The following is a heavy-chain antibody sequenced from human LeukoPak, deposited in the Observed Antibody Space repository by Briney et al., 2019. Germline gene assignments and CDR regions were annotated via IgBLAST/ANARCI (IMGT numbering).Heavy chain of an antibody. J-gene: IGHJ4*02. V-gene: IGHV3-23*01. CDR3: ANIVVVPAAIFDY. Sequence: GGSLRLSCAASGFTFSSYAMSWVRQAPGKGLEWVSAISGSGGSTYYADSVKGRFTISRDNSKSTLYLQMNSLRAEDTAVYYCANIVVVPAAIFDYWGQGTLVTVSS. CDR2: ISGSGGST. D-gene: IGHD2-2*02. CDR1: GFTFSSYA.